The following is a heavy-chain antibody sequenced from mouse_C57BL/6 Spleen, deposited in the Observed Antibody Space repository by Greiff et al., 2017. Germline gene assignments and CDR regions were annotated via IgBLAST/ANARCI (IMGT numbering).Heavy chain of an antibody. D-gene: IGHD1-1*01. Sequence: VQLQQSGAELVRPGSSVKLSCKASGYTFTSYWMDWVKQRPGQGLEWIGNIYPSDSETHYNQKFKDKATLTVDKSSRTAYMRLSSLTSEDSAVYYCAREALYYGSSYLYYFDYWGQGTTLTVSS. CDR1: GYTFTSYW. J-gene: IGHJ2*01. V-gene: IGHV1-61*01. CDR3: AREALYYGSSYLYYFDY. CDR2: IYPSDSET.